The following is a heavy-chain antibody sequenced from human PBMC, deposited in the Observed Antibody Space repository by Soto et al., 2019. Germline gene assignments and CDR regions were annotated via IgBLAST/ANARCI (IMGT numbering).Heavy chain of an antibody. CDR1: GFTFSSYA. CDR3: AREKYSSGPGDY. CDR2: ISYDGSNK. Sequence: QVQLVESGGGVVQPGRSLRLSCAASGFTFSSYAMHWVRQAPGKGLEWVAVISYDGSNKYYADSVKGRFTISRDNSKNTLYLQMNSLRAEDTAVYYCAREKYSSGPGDYWGQGTLVTVS. V-gene: IGHV3-30-3*01. D-gene: IGHD6-19*01. J-gene: IGHJ4*02.